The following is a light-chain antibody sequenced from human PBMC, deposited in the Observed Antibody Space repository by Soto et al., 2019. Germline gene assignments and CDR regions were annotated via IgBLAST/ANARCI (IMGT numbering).Light chain of an antibody. CDR1: QTISSTQSVSSSY. J-gene: IGKJ5*01. CDR2: GAS. CDR3: QHYCRSPRIT. Sequence: LPQSPGTLSLFPGERATLSIRSSQTISSTQSVSSSYFASYHQKPRQTPTLLIIGASTKATSIPYRFIGSGSGTDFTLTISTLEPEDFAVYYFQHYCRSPRITVGQATRLEIK. V-gene: IGKV3-20*01.